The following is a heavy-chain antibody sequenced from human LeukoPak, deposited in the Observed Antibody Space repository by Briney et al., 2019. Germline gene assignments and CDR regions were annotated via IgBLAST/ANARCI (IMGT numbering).Heavy chain of an antibody. Sequence: GGSLSPSCAASGFTFDDYTMHLVRPAPGKGLEWVSLISWDGGSKYSADSVKGRFTISRNNSKNSLYLQMNSLRTEDTALYYCAKEVFGERRNDFWSGYYDYWGQGTLVTVSS. D-gene: IGHD3-3*01. CDR1: GFTFDDYT. V-gene: IGHV3-43*01. CDR3: AKEVFGERRNDFWSGYYDY. CDR2: ISWDGGSK. J-gene: IGHJ4*02.